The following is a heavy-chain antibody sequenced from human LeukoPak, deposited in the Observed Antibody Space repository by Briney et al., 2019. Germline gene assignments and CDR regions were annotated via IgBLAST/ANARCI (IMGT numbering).Heavy chain of an antibody. V-gene: IGHV1-46*01. J-gene: IGHJ6*03. CDR2: INPSGGSK. CDR3: FKQKTAYDILTGYYYYYYMDV. D-gene: IGHD3-9*01. Sequence: GASVKVSCKASVYTFTSYYMHWVRQASGQGLEWMEIINPSGGSKSYAQKFQGRVTMTRDTSTSTVYMEVSSLRSEDTAVYFCFKQKTAYDILTGYYYYYYMDVWGKGTTVTVSS. CDR1: VYTFTSYY.